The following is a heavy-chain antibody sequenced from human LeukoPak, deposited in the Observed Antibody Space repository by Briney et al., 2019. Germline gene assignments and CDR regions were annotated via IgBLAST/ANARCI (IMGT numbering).Heavy chain of an antibody. CDR1: GFSLSSFT. V-gene: IGHV3-21*01. Sequence: PGGSLRLSCAASGFSLSSFTMSWVRQAPGKGLEWVSSISSSGRYIYYADSVKGRFTISRDNAKNSLFLQMNSLRAEDTAVYYCTRFVDHYDSSGYFRHYFDSWGQGTLVTVSS. D-gene: IGHD3-22*01. J-gene: IGHJ4*02. CDR3: TRFVDHYDSSGYFRHYFDS. CDR2: ISSSGRYI.